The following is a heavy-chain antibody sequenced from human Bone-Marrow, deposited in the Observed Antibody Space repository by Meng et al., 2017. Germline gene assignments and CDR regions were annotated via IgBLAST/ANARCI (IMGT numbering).Heavy chain of an antibody. J-gene: IGHJ4*02. Sequence: EVQLVESGGGSVKPGGCRRLSWAASGFTFTHAWMGWVRQAPGKGLGWVGRIKSRTDGGTTDYAAPVKGRFTISRDDSKNTLYLQMNSLKSEDTAVYYCTDSGVSDYWGQGTLVTVSS. CDR3: TDSGVSDY. CDR2: IKSRTDGGTT. D-gene: IGHD6-13*01. CDR1: GFTFTHAW. V-gene: IGHV3-15*01.